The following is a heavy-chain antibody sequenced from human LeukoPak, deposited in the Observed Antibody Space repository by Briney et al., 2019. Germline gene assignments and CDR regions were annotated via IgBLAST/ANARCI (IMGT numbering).Heavy chain of an antibody. CDR1: GGSFIGYS. J-gene: IGHJ4*02. CDR2: IYHSGST. Sequence: SETLSLTCAANGGSFIGYSWSWIRQAPGKGLEWIGEIYHSGSTTYNPSLKSRVTISVDESKNHFSLKLSSVTAADTAVYYCARNGDLCIDFWGQGTLVTVSS. V-gene: IGHV4-34*01. D-gene: IGHD2-21*02. CDR3: ARNGDLCIDF.